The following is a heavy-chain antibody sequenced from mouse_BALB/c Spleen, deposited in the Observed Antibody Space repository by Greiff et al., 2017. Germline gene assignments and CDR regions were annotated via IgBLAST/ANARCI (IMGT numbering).Heavy chain of an antibody. CDR2: ISSGGSYT. D-gene: IGHD1-1*01. V-gene: IGHV5-6*01. CDR3: ASGSSYTWFAY. CDR1: GFTFSSYG. Sequence: EVKLVESGGDLVKPGGSLKLSCAASGFTFSSYGMSWVRQTPDKRLEWVATISSGGSYTYYPDSVKGRFTISRDNAKNTLYLQMSSLKSEDTAMYYCASGSSYTWFAYWGQGTLVTVSA. J-gene: IGHJ3*01.